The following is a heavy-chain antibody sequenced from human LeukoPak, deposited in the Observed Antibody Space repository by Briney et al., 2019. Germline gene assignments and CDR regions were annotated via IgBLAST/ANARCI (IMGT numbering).Heavy chain of an antibody. D-gene: IGHD2-21*01. CDR2: ISAYNGNT. Sequence: ASVKVSCKTSGYTFTNYGISWVRQAPGLGLEWMGWISAYNGNTNYAQKVQGRVSMTTDTSTNTAYMELRSLRFDDTAVYYCAREIPGGNFDYWGQGTLVTVSS. CDR1: GYTFTNYG. CDR3: AREIPGGNFDY. J-gene: IGHJ4*02. V-gene: IGHV1-18*01.